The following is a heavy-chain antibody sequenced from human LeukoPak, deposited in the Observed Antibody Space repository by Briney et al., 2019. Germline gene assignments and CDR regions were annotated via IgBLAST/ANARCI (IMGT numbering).Heavy chain of an antibody. CDR3: ARQREFDY. D-gene: IGHD1-26*01. CDR2: ISSSSSTI. CDR1: GFTFSSHG. V-gene: IGHV3-48*02. J-gene: IGHJ4*02. Sequence: GGSLRLSCTASGFTFSSHGMHWVRQAPGKGLEWVSYISSSSSTIYYSDSVKGRFTISRDNAKNPVYLQMNSLRDEDTAVYYCARQREFDYWGQGTLVTVSS.